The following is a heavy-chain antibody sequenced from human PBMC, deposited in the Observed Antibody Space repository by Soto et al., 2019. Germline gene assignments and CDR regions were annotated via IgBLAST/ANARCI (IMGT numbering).Heavy chain of an antibody. D-gene: IGHD3-22*01. V-gene: IGHV4-39*02. CDR2: IYHGGST. CDR3: ARVGPWVPYYYDSSPYTFENWFDP. J-gene: IGHJ5*02. CDR1: GGSTNSRNDY. Sequence: SETLSLTCTVSGGSTNSRNDYWGWLRQPPGKGLEWIGSIYHGGSTYYNPSLNSRVTLSIDMTNNHVSLILNSVTAADTAVYYCARVGPWVPYYYDSSPYTFENWFDPWGQGTLVTVSS.